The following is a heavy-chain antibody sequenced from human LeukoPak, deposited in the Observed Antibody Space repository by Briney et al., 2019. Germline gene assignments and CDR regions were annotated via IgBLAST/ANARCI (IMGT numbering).Heavy chain of an antibody. CDR3: AREGLETTVWPRYFDY. J-gene: IGHJ4*02. CDR2: IYYIGNT. Sequence: SQTLCLTCTVSGGSISSGSYYWSWIRQPPEKGVEWIGYIYYIGNTNYNPSLKSRVTISVDTSKNPFSLKMMSLTASDTAVYYCAREGLETTVWPRYFDYWGQGTLVTVSS. V-gene: IGHV4-61*01. D-gene: IGHD4-17*01. CDR1: GGSISSGSYY.